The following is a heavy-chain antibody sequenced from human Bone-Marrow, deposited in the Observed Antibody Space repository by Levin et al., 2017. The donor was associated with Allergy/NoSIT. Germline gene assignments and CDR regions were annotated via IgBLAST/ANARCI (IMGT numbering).Heavy chain of an antibody. D-gene: IGHD3-10*01. J-gene: IGHJ4*02. CDR3: AKEPYYYGSGSYFDY. CDR2: ISWNSGSI. CDR1: GFTFDDYA. V-gene: IGHV3-9*01. Sequence: PGGSLRLSCAASGFTFDDYAMHWVRQAPGKGLEWVSGISWNSGSIGYADSVKGRFTISRDNAKNSLYLQMNSLRAEDTALYYCAKEPYYYGSGSYFDYWGQGTLVTVSS.